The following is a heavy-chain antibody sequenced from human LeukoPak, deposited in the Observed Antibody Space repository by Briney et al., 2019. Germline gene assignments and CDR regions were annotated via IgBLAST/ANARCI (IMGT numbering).Heavy chain of an antibody. V-gene: IGHV1-46*01. Sequence: ASVKVSCKASGYTFTSYYMHWVRQAPGQGLEWMGIINPSGGTTSFARKFQGRVTMTRDTSTSTVYMDLGSLRSDDTAVYYCARGLLGNSGYSPYDVWGQGTMVTVSS. CDR3: ARGLLGNSGYSPYDV. D-gene: IGHD3-22*01. CDR2: INPSGGTT. J-gene: IGHJ3*01. CDR1: GYTFTSYY.